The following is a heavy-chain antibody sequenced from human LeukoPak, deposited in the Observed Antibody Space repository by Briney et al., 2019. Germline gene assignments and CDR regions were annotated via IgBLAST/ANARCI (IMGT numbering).Heavy chain of an antibody. CDR2: IIPIRGIA. J-gene: IGHJ4*02. CDR1: GGIFSSYA. V-gene: IGHV1-69*04. Sequence: ASVKVSCKSSGGIFSSYAISWVRQAPGQGLDRMGRIIPIRGIANYAQKFQGRVTITAHKPTSTAYMELRSLGSEDTAVYYCARVAPELYDFWSGYCGDYFDYWGQGTLVTVSS. CDR3: ARVAPELYDFWSGYCGDYFDY. D-gene: IGHD3-3*01.